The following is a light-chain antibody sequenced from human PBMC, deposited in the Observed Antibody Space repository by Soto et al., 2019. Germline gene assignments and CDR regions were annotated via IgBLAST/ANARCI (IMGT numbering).Light chain of an antibody. CDR3: QHYANSVWT. CDR2: AAS. Sequence: IVLTQSPDTLSLSPGERATLSCRASQSVSSSQLVWYQQKPGQAPRLLIYAASSRATGIPDCFSGSGSGTDFTLTVSELETEDFAVYYCQHYANSVWTFGQGTKVEIK. CDR1: QSVSSSQ. J-gene: IGKJ1*01. V-gene: IGKV3-20*01.